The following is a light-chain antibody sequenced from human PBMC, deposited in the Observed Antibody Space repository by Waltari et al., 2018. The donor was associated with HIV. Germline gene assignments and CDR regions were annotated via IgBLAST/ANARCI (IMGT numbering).Light chain of an antibody. CDR1: SSDVGGYSY. CDR2: EVS. J-gene: IGLJ2*01. V-gene: IGLV2-8*01. Sequence: QSALAQPPSASVSPGQSVTISCTGTSSDVGGYSYVSWYQQHPGKAPKLMIYEVSKRPSGVPDRFSGSKSGNAASLTVSGLQAEDEADYYCSSYAGSNNVTFGGGTKLTVL. CDR3: SSYAGSNNVT.